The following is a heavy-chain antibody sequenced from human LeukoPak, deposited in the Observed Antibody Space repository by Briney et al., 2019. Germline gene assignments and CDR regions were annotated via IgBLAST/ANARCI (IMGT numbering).Heavy chain of an antibody. J-gene: IGHJ6*04. CDR3: AREGYYYCSGTAVDG. Sequence: SGTLSLTCAVSGGSISSSNWWSWVRQPPGKGLEWIGEIYHSGSTNYNPSLKSRVTISVDKSKNPFSLKLSSVTAADTAVYFCAREGYYYCSGTAVDGWGKGTTVTVSS. V-gene: IGHV4-4*02. CDR2: IYHSGST. D-gene: IGHD3-10*01. CDR1: GGSISSSNW.